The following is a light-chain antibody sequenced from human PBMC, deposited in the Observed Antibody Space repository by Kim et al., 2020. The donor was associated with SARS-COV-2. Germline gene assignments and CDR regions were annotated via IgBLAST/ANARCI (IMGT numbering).Light chain of an antibody. CDR3: QQYENSPRT. J-gene: IGKJ4*01. CDR2: GAS. CDR1: QSLTSYW. V-gene: IGKV3-20*01. Sequence: SPGERATLSCRDSQSLTSYWLAWFQQKPGQAPRLLIYGASSRATGIPDRCSGSGSGTDFTLTISRLEPEDFAVYYCQQYENSPRTFGGGTKVDIK.